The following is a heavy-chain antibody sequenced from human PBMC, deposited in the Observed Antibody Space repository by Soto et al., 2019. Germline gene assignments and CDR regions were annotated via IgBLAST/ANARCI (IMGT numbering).Heavy chain of an antibody. J-gene: IGHJ5*02. CDR2: IYYSGST. CDR1: GGSINSSSYF. D-gene: IGHD6-19*01. CDR3: ARHYSSGSRNWFDP. V-gene: IGHV4-39*01. Sequence: SETLSLTCSVSGGSINSSSYFWGWVRQPPGKGLGWIGSIYYSGSTYYNPSLRSRVTISVDTSKNQFSLKLSSVTAADTAVFYCARHYSSGSRNWFDPWGQGTLVTV.